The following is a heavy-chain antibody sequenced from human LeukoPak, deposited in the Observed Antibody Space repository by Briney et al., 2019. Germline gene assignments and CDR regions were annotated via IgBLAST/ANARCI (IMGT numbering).Heavy chain of an antibody. CDR1: GFTLSNFW. CDR2: INHDGIDT. D-gene: IGHD6-19*01. J-gene: IGHJ4*02. Sequence: PGGSLRLSCAASGFTLSNFWMTWVRQAPGKGLEWVANINHDGIDTKYVDSVKVRFTISRDSAKNSLYLQMSSLRAEDTAIYYCARGRHSSGWYHDYWGQGALVTVSS. V-gene: IGHV3-7*04. CDR3: ARGRHSSGWYHDY.